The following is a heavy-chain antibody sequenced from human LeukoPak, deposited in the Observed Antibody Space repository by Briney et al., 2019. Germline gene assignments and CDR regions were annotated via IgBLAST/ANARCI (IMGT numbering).Heavy chain of an antibody. V-gene: IGHV4-34*01. D-gene: IGHD6-19*01. J-gene: IGHJ4*02. Sequence: PETLSLTCAVYGGSFSGYYWSWIRQPPGKGLEWIGEINHSGSTNYNPSLKSRVTISVDTSKNQFSLKLSSVTAADTAVYYCARVLGRQWLCDWGQGTLVTVSS. CDR2: INHSGST. CDR3: ARVLGRQWLCD. CDR1: GGSFSGYY.